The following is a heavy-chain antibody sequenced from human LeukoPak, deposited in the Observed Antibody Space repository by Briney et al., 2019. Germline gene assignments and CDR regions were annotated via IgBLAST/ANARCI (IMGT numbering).Heavy chain of an antibody. Sequence: GGSLRLSCAASGFIFNRYGMHWVRQAPGKGLEWVAVISFDGKISYYADSVKGRFTISRDNVKNSLYLQMTSLRAEDTAVYYCARLGESTTDFDYWGQGTLVTVSS. J-gene: IGHJ4*02. CDR1: GFIFNRYG. D-gene: IGHD1-14*01. V-gene: IGHV3-30*03. CDR2: ISFDGKIS. CDR3: ARLGESTTDFDY.